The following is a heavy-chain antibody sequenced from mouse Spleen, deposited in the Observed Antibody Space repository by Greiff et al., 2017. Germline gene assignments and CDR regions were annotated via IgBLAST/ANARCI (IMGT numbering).Heavy chain of an antibody. CDR2: INPYNGDT. Sequence: VQLKQSGPELVKPGDSVKISCKASGYSFTGYFMNWVMQSHGKSLEWIGRINPYNGDTFYNQKFKGKATLTVDKSSSTAHMELRSLTSEDSAVYYCATGNGYYQGAMDYWGQGTSVTVSS. CDR3: ATGNGYYQGAMDY. J-gene: IGHJ4*01. V-gene: IGHV1-20*01. CDR1: GYSFTGYF. D-gene: IGHD2-3*01.